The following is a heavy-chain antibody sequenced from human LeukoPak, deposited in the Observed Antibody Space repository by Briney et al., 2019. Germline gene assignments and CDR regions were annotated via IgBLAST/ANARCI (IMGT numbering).Heavy chain of an antibody. CDR1: GFTFSSYA. D-gene: IGHD3-10*01. J-gene: IGHJ4*02. V-gene: IGHV3-30-3*01. CDR2: ISYDGSNK. CDR3: AKDGNFRVPGED. Sequence: GGSLRLSCAASGFTFSSYAMHWVRQAPGKGLEWVAVISYDGSNKYYADSVKGRFTISRDNSKNTLYLQMNSLKSDDTAVYYCAKDGNFRVPGEDWGQGTLVTVPS.